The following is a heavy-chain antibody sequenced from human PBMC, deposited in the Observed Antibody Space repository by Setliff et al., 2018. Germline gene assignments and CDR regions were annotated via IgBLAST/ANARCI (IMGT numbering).Heavy chain of an antibody. CDR3: ASLGYCSSTSCWPYYYYGMDV. CDR1: GFTFTSYA. J-gene: IGHJ6*02. D-gene: IGHD2-2*01. CDR2: INAGNGNT. Sequence: ASVKVSCKASGFTFTSYAMHWVRQAPGQRLEWMGWINAGNGNTKYSQKFQGRVTITRDTSASTAYMELSSLRSEDTAVYYCASLGYCSSTSCWPYYYYGMDVWGQGTTVTVSS. V-gene: IGHV1-3*01.